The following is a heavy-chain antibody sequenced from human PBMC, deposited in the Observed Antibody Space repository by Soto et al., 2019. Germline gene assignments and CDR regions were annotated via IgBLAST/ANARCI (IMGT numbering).Heavy chain of an antibody. V-gene: IGHV1-2*02. D-gene: IGHD1-26*01. CDR3: ARGAGSSSFDP. CDR2: INPNSGDT. Sequence: ASVKVSCKAPGYTFTGNFVHWVRQAPGQGLEWMAWINPNSGDTKYAQKFQGRVTMTRATSISTAYMELSTLTSDDTAVYYCARGAGSSSFDPWGRGTLVTVSS. J-gene: IGHJ5*02. CDR1: GYTFTGNF.